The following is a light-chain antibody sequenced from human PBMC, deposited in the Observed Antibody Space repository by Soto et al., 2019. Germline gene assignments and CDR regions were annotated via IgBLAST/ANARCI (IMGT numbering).Light chain of an antibody. V-gene: IGKV3-15*01. CDR1: QSVSSN. CDR2: GAS. CDR3: QRYNSYWA. Sequence: EIVMAQSPATLSVSPGERATLSCRASQSVSSNSAWYQQKRGQAPRLLIYGASSRATGIPARFSGSGSGKDFTLTTSTLQPDDFATYYCQRYNSYWAFGPGTKVDIK. J-gene: IGKJ1*01.